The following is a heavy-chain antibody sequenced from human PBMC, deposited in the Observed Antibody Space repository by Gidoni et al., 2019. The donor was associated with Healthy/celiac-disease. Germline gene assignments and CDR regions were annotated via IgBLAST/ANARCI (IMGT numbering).Heavy chain of an antibody. J-gene: IGHJ4*02. CDR2: ISSSSSTI. V-gene: IGHV3-48*01. CDR1: GFTFSSYS. D-gene: IGHD3-22*01. Sequence: EVQLVESGGGLVQPGGSLRLSCAASGFTFSSYSMNWVRQAPGKGLEWVSYISSSSSTIYYADSVKGRFTISRDNAKNSLYLQMNSLRAEDTAVYYCARDRRGYDDSSVGWGQGTLVTVSS. CDR3: ARDRRGYDDSSVG.